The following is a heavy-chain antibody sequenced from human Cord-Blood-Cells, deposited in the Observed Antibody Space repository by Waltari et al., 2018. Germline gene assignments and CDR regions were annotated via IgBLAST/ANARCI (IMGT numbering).Heavy chain of an antibody. CDR2: INHSGST. J-gene: IGHJ4*02. D-gene: IGHD3-3*01. V-gene: IGHV4-34*01. Sequence: QVQLQQWGAGLLKPSETLSLTCAVYGGSFSGYYWSWIRQPPGKGLEWIGEINHSGSTNYNPSLKSRVTISVDTSKNQFSLKLSSVTAADTAVYYCARHGDYDFWSGYLFDYWGQGTLVTVSS. CDR1: GGSFSGYY. CDR3: ARHGDYDFWSGYLFDY.